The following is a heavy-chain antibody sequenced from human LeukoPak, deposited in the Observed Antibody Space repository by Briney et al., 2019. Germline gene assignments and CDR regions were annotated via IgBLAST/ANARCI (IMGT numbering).Heavy chain of an antibody. CDR2: ISGSGGST. Sequence: GSLRLSCAASGFTFSSYAMSWVRQAPEKGLEWVSAISGSGGSTYYADSVKGRFTISRDNSKNTLYLQMNSLRAEDTAVYYCAKDSSSWYDLSNFDYWGQGTLVTVSS. CDR3: AKDSSSWYDLSNFDY. J-gene: IGHJ4*02. D-gene: IGHD6-13*01. V-gene: IGHV3-23*01. CDR1: GFTFSSYA.